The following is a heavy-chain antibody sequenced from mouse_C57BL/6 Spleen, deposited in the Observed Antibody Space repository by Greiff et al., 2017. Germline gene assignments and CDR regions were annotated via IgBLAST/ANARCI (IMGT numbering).Heavy chain of an antibody. CDR1: GYTFTSYW. J-gene: IGHJ2*01. Sequence: QVQLQQPGAELVKPGASVKLSCTASGYTFTSYWMPWVQQSPGQGLEWIAMIHPNSGSTNYTEKVKSKVTLTVDKASNTAYMQLSSLTSEDSAVYYCASAVVATKGEFDYWGQGTTVTVSS. D-gene: IGHD1-1*01. CDR2: IHPNSGST. CDR3: ASAVVATKGEFDY. V-gene: IGHV1-64*01.